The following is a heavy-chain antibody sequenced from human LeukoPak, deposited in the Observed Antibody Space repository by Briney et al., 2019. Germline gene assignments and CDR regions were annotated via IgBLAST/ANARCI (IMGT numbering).Heavy chain of an antibody. J-gene: IGHJ4*02. CDR3: ARDLPLLRFLEWCLDY. CDR2: IKQDGSEK. Sequence: GGSLRLSCAASGFTFSSYWMSWVRQAPGKGLEWVANIKQDGSEKYYVDSVKGRFTISRDNAKNSLYLQMNSLRAEDTAVYYCARDLPLLRFLEWCLDYWGQGTTVTVSS. V-gene: IGHV3-7*01. CDR1: GFTFSSYW. D-gene: IGHD3-3*01.